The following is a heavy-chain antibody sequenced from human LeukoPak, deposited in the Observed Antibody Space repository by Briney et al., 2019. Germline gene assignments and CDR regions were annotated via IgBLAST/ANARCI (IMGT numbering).Heavy chain of an antibody. CDR1: GFTFSNAW. Sequence: NPGGSLRLSCAASGFTFSNAWMSWVRQAPGKGLEWVGRIKSKTDGGTTDYAAPVKGRFTISRDDSKNTLYPQMNSLKTEDTAVYYCTTDLIPEIWTTFLGYWGQGTLVTVSS. CDR3: TTDLIPEIWTTFLGY. D-gene: IGHD2/OR15-2a*01. J-gene: IGHJ4*02. CDR2: IKSKTDGGTT. V-gene: IGHV3-15*01.